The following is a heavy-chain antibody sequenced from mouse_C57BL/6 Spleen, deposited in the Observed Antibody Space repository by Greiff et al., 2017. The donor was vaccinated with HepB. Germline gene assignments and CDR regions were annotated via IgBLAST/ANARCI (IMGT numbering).Heavy chain of an antibody. J-gene: IGHJ2*01. CDR2: IYPGDGDT. D-gene: IGHD1-1*01. Sequence: VQLQQSGAELVKPGASVKISCKASGYAFSSYWMNWVKQRPGKGLEWIGQIYPGDGDTNYNGKFKGKATLTADKSSSTAYMQLSSLTSEDSAVYFCARESLLRSLDYWGQGTTLTVSS. V-gene: IGHV1-80*01. CDR3: ARESLLRSLDY. CDR1: GYAFSSYW.